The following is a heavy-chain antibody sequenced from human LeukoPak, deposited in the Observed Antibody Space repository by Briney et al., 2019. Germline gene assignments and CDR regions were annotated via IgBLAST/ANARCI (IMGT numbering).Heavy chain of an antibody. D-gene: IGHD5/OR15-5a*01. CDR1: GGSISSYY. Sequence: SETLSLTCTVSGGSISSYYWSWIRQPPGKGLEWIGYLYYSGSTNYNPSLKSRVTISVDTSKNQFSLKLSSVTAADTAVYYCARDLPLDAFDIWGQGTMVTVSS. CDR3: ARDLPLDAFDI. CDR2: LYYSGST. J-gene: IGHJ3*02. V-gene: IGHV4-59*01.